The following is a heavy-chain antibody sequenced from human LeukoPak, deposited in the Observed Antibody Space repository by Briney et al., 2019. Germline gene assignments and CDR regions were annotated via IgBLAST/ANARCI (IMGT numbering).Heavy chain of an antibody. CDR3: ARGEAERWLQLGYYYYYMDV. D-gene: IGHD5-24*01. Sequence: SETLSLTCTVSGGSISSHYWSWIRQPPGKGLEWIGYIYYSGSTNYNPSLKSRVTISVDTSKNQFSLKLSSVTAADTAVYYCARGEAERWLQLGYYYYYMDVWGKGTTVTVSS. V-gene: IGHV4-59*11. J-gene: IGHJ6*03. CDR2: IYYSGST. CDR1: GGSISSHY.